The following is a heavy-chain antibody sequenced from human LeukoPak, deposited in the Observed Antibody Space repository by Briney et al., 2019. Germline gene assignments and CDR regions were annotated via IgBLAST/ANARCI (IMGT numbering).Heavy chain of an antibody. CDR2: IYYSGST. J-gene: IGHJ4*02. CDR3: ARAYGSGSPPSY. D-gene: IGHD3-10*01. V-gene: IGHV4-59*01. Sequence: WIGYIYYSGSTNYNPSLKSRVTISVDTSKNQFSLKLSSVTAADTAVYYCARAYGSGSPPSYWGQGTLVTVSS.